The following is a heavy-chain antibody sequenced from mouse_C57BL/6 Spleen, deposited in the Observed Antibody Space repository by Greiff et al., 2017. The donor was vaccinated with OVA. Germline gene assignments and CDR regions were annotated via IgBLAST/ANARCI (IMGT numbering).Heavy chain of an antibody. J-gene: IGHJ2*01. CDR1: GYSFTGYY. CDR3: ARRRAIYYGYDKGFDY. Sequence: EVKLVESGPELVKPGASVKISCKASGYSFTGYYMNWVKQSPEKSLEWIGEINPSTGGTTYNQKFKAKATLTVDKSSSTAYMQLKSLTSEVSAVYYCARRRAIYYGYDKGFDYWGQGTTLTVSS. D-gene: IGHD2-2*01. CDR2: INPSTGGT. V-gene: IGHV1-42*01.